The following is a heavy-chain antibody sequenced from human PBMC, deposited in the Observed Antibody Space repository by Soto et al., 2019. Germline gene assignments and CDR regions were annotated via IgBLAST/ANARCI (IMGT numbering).Heavy chain of an antibody. V-gene: IGHV4-38-2*01. J-gene: IGHJ5*02. CDR2: IYHSGST. Sequence: SETLSLTCAVSGYSISSGYYWGWIRQPPGKGLEWIGSIYHSGSTYYNPSLKSRVTISVDTSRNQFSLKLSSVTAADTAVYYCARVEWELLNWFDPWGQGTLVTVSS. CDR3: ARVEWELLNWFDP. CDR1: GYSISSGYY. D-gene: IGHD1-26*01.